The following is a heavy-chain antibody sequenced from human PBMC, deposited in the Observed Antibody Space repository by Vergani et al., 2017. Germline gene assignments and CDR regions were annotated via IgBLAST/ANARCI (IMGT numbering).Heavy chain of an antibody. CDR3: ARAGLWFGEFDFDY. CDR1: GFTFTSSA. Sequence: QLVQSGPEVKKPGTSVKVSCKASGFTFTSSAMHWVRQAPGQRLEWMGWINAGNGNTKYSQKFQGRVTITRDTSASTAYMELSSLRSEDTAVYYCARAGLWFGEFDFDYWGQGTLVTVSS. D-gene: IGHD3-10*01. CDR2: INAGNGNT. V-gene: IGHV1-3*01. J-gene: IGHJ4*02.